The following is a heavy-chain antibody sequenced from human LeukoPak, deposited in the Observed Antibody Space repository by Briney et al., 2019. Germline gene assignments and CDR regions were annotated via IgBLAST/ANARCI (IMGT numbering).Heavy chain of an antibody. Sequence: GGSLRLSCAASGFTFSSYAMHWVRQAPGKGLEWVAVISYDGSNKYYADSVKGRFTISRDNSKNTLYLQMNSLRAEDTAVYYCARDTGTYWGQGTLVTASS. CDR2: ISYDGSNK. CDR3: ARDTGTY. V-gene: IGHV3-30-3*01. D-gene: IGHD1-1*01. CDR1: GFTFSSYA. J-gene: IGHJ4*02.